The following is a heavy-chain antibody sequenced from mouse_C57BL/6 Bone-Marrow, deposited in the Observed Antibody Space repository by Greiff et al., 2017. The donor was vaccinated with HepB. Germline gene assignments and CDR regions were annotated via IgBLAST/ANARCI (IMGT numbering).Heavy chain of an antibody. CDR3: ARRTGNYFDY. CDR2: ISSGSSTI. J-gene: IGHJ2*01. Sequence: EVKLMESGGGLVKLGGSLKLSCAASGFTFSDYGMHWVRQAPEKGLEWVAYISSGSSTIYYADTVKGRFTISRDNAKNTLFLQMTSLRSEDTAMYYCARRTGNYFDYWGQGTTLTVSS. V-gene: IGHV5-17*01. CDR1: GFTFSDYG. D-gene: IGHD4-1*01.